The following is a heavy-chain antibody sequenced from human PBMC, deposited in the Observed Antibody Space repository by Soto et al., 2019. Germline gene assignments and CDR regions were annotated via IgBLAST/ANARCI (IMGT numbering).Heavy chain of an antibody. J-gene: IGHJ4*02. V-gene: IGHV4-39*01. CDR1: GGSISSSSYY. CDR3: ARSGSGSYRRPIDY. D-gene: IGHD3-10*01. Sequence: LSLTCTVSGGSISSSSYYWGWIRQPPGKGLEWIGSIYYSGSTYYNPSLKSRVTISVDTSKNQFSLKLSSVTAADTAVYYCARSGSGSYRRPIDYWGQGTLVTVSS. CDR2: IYYSGST.